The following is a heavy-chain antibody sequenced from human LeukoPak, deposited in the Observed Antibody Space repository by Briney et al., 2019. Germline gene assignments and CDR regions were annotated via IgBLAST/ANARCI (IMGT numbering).Heavy chain of an antibody. Sequence: GGSLRLSCAASGFTFSSYEMNWVRQAPGKGLEWVSYISSSASTIYYADSVKGRFTISRDSAKNTLYLQMNSLRVGDTAVYYCVRDGGGTTPYDCWGQGTLVTVSS. D-gene: IGHD1-7*01. CDR2: ISSSASTI. V-gene: IGHV3-48*03. CDR1: GFTFSSYE. CDR3: VRDGGGTTPYDC. J-gene: IGHJ4*02.